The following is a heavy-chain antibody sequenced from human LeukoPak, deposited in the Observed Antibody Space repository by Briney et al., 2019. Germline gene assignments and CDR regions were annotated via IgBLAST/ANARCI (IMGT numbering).Heavy chain of an antibody. D-gene: IGHD2-2*01. CDR2: IYYSGST. Sequence: SETLSLTCTVSGGSISSYYWSWIRQPPGKGLEWIGYIYYSGSTNYNPSLKSRVTISVDTSKNQFSLELSSVTAADTAVYYCARLSVGYCSSTSCYSADYWGQGTLVTVSS. J-gene: IGHJ4*02. V-gene: IGHV4-59*12. CDR3: ARLSVGYCSSTSCYSADY. CDR1: GGSISSYY.